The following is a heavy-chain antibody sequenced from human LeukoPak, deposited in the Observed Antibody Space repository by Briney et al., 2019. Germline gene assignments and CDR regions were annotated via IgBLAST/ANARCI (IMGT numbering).Heavy chain of an antibody. V-gene: IGHV1-18*01. Sequence: GASVKVSCKASGYTFTSYGISWVRQAPGQGLEWMGWISAYNGNTNYAQKLQGRVTMTTDTSTSTAYMELRSLRSDDTAVYYCARGSVNYDFWSGYPLGAFDIWSQGTMVTVSS. D-gene: IGHD3-3*01. CDR3: ARGSVNYDFWSGYPLGAFDI. J-gene: IGHJ3*02. CDR2: ISAYNGNT. CDR1: GYTFTSYG.